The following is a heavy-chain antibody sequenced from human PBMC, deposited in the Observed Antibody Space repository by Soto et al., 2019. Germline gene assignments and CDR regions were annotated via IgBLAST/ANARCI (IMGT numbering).Heavy chain of an antibody. D-gene: IGHD1-26*01. J-gene: IGHJ4*02. CDR2: ISGSGGST. V-gene: IGHV3-23*01. CDR1: GFTFSSYA. Sequence: GALRLSCAASGFTFSSYAMSWVRQAPGKGLEWVSAISGSGGSTYYADSVKGRFTISRDNSKNTLYLQMNSLRAEATAVYYCARDAGATSLGFDYSGQGTPVNGSS. CDR3: ARDAGATSLGFDY.